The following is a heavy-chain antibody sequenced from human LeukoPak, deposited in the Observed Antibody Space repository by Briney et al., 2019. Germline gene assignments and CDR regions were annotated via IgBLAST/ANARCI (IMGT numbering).Heavy chain of an antibody. CDR2: IKTDGTST. CDR3: ARAKPGGNWFDP. V-gene: IGHV3-74*01. D-gene: IGHD3-16*01. Sequence: GGSLRLSCAASGFTFSSYWMHWVRQAPGKGLVWVSRIKTDGTSTSYADSVKGRFTISRDNAKNTLYLQMNSLRAEDTALYYCARAKPGGNWFDPWGQGTLVTVSS. J-gene: IGHJ5*02. CDR1: GFTFSSYW.